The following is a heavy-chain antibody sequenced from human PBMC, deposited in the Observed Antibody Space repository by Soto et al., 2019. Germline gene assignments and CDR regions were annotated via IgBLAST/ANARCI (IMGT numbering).Heavy chain of an antibody. V-gene: IGHV3-30-3*01. J-gene: IGHJ6*02. Sequence: GSLRLSCAASGFTFSSYAMHWVRQAPGKGLEWVAVISYDGSNKYYADSVKGRFTISRDNSKNTLYLQMNSLRAEDTAVYYCARDLRSSSWSGYYYYGMDVWGQGTTVTVSS. D-gene: IGHD6-13*01. CDR3: ARDLRSSSWSGYYYYGMDV. CDR2: ISYDGSNK. CDR1: GFTFSSYA.